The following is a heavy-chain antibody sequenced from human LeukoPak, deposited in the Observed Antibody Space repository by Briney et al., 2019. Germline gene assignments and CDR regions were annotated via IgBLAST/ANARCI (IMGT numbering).Heavy chain of an antibody. CDR1: GFTFSSFG. Sequence: GGSLRLSCAASGFTFSSFGMHWVRQAPGKGLEWVAVISYDGSNKYYADSVKGRFTISRDNSKNTLYLQMNSLRAEDTAVYYCAKDQRPMITFGGVIADWGQGTLVTVSS. D-gene: IGHD3-16*02. CDR3: AKDQRPMITFGGVIAD. V-gene: IGHV3-30*18. J-gene: IGHJ4*02. CDR2: ISYDGSNK.